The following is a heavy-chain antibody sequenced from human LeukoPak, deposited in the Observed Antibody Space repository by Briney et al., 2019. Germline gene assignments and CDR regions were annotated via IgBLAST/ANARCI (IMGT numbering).Heavy chain of an antibody. J-gene: IGHJ4*02. CDR1: GGSISSGSYY. CDR3: ARVDTMVRGVIITWFDY. D-gene: IGHD3-10*01. Sequence: SETLSLTCTVSGGSISSGSYYWSWIRQPAGKGLEWIGRIYTSGSTNYNPSLKSRVTISVDTSKNQFSLKLSSVTAADTAMYYCARVDTMVRGVIITWFDYWGQGTLVTVSS. CDR2: IYTSGST. V-gene: IGHV4-61*02.